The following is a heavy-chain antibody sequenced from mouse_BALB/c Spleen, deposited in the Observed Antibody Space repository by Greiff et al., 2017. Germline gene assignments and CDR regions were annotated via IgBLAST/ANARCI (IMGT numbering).Heavy chain of an antibody. Sequence: EVHLVESGGGLVQPGGSRKLSCAASGFTFSSFGMHWVRQAPEKGLEWVAYISSGSSTIYYADTVKGRFTISRDNPKNTLFLQMTSLRSEDTAMYYCERDGKRDYAMDYWGQGTSVTVSS. CDR3: ERDGKRDYAMDY. CDR2: ISSGSSTI. D-gene: IGHD1-1*01. V-gene: IGHV5-17*02. CDR1: GFTFSSFG. J-gene: IGHJ4*01.